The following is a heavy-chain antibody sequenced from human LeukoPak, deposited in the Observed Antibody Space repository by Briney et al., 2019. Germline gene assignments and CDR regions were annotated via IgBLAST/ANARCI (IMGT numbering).Heavy chain of an antibody. Sequence: ASVKVSCKASGYTFTGYYMHWVRQAPGQGLEWMGWINPNSSDTIYAQKFRGRVTMTRDTSISTVYMELSRLRSDDTDVYYCERDSVTWNWDTFDIWGQGTMVTVSS. D-gene: IGHD1-7*01. CDR1: GYTFTGYY. V-gene: IGHV1-2*02. CDR3: ERDSVTWNWDTFDI. J-gene: IGHJ3*02. CDR2: INPNSSDT.